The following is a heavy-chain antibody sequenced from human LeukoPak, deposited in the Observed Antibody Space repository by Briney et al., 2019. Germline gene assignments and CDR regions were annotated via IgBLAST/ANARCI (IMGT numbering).Heavy chain of an antibody. CDR2: MNPNSGNT. CDR1: GYTFTSYD. D-gene: IGHD2-15*01. CDR3: ARASYGGTPSPSAVYYYYYYMDV. J-gene: IGHJ6*03. V-gene: IGHV1-8*01. Sequence: ASVKVSCKASGYTFTSYDINWVRQATGQGLEWMGWMNPNSGNTGYAQKFQGRVTMTRDTSISTAYMELSSLRSEDTAVYYCARASYGGTPSPSAVYYYYYYMDVWGKGTTVTVSS.